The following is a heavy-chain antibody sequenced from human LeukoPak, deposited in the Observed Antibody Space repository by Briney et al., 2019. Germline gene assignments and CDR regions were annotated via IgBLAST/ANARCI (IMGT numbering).Heavy chain of an antibody. CDR2: IYTSGTN. CDR1: SGSISSDY. Sequence: PSETLSLTCSVSSGSISSDYWSWIRQPAGKGLEWIGRIYTSGTNNYNPSLKSRVTMSADTSKNQFSLKLNSVTAADTAVYYCARETYYYDSSGSYNWFDPWGQGTLVTVSS. V-gene: IGHV4-4*07. J-gene: IGHJ5*02. CDR3: ARETYYYDSSGSYNWFDP. D-gene: IGHD3-22*01.